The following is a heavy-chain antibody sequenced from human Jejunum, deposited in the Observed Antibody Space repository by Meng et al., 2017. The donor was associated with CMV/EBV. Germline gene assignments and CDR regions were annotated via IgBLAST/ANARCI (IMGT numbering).Heavy chain of an antibody. CDR1: FRSNG. V-gene: IGHV3-30*18. J-gene: IGHJ4*02. CDR3: AKDWGPGYCGSTSCLLVDY. Sequence: FRSNGMPWVRQAPGKGLEWVALISFDGTDTYYADSVKGRFTISRDNSKNTLYLHMDTLRPEDTALYYCAKDWGPGYCGSTSCLLVDYWGQGTLVTVSS. CDR2: ISFDGTDT. D-gene: IGHD2-2*01.